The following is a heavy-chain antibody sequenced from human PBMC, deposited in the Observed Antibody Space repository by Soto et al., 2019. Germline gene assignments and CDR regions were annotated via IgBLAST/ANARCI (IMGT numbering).Heavy chain of an antibody. CDR3: AICIKYGDYSEWYYL. J-gene: IGHJ4*02. Sequence: GASVKVSCKASGYTFTSSDINWVRQATGQGLEYLGWMNPNSGNTGYVQKFQGRVTLTRNTSISTAYMELSSLRSEDTAVYYCAICIKYGDYSEWYYLWGRGTLDIGSS. CDR2: MNPNSGNT. D-gene: IGHD4-17*01. CDR1: GYTFTSSD. V-gene: IGHV1-8*02.